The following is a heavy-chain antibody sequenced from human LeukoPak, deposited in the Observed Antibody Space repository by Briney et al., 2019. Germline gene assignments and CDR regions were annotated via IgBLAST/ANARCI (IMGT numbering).Heavy chain of an antibody. CDR1: GGSFSGYY. Sequence: SETLSLTCAVYGGSFSGYYWSWIRQPPGKGLEWIGEINHSGSTNYNPSLKSRVTISVDTSKNQFSLKLSSVTAADTAVYYCARHHRVGYYPSRFDYWGQGTLVTVSS. CDR2: INHSGST. J-gene: IGHJ4*02. D-gene: IGHD3-3*01. V-gene: IGHV4-34*01. CDR3: ARHHRVGYYPSRFDY.